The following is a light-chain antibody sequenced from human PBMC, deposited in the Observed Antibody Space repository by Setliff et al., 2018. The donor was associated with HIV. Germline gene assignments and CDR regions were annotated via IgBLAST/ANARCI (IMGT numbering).Light chain of an antibody. CDR3: SSYTSTLYV. CDR1: SSDVGGYNY. CDR2: DVS. J-gene: IGLJ1*01. V-gene: IGLV2-14*03. Sequence: QSALTQPASVSGSPGQSITISRTGTSSDVGGYNYVSWYQQHPGKAPKLIIYDVSNRPSGVSNRFSGSKSGNTASLTISGLQAEDETDYYCSSYTSTLYVFGSGTKVT.